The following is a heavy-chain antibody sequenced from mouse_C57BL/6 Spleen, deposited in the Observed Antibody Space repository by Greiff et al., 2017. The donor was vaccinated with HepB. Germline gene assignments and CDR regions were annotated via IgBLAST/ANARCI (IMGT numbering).Heavy chain of an antibody. V-gene: IGHV5-17*01. CDR2: ISSGSSTI. CDR3: AREAYGNYVDYAMDY. Sequence: EVHLVESGGGLVKPGGSLKLSCAASGFTFSDYGMHWVRQAPEKGLEWVAYISSGSSTIYYADTVKGRFTISRDNAKNTLFLQMTSLRSEDTAMYYCAREAYGNYVDYAMDYWGQGTSVTVSS. D-gene: IGHD2-1*01. J-gene: IGHJ4*01. CDR1: GFTFSDYG.